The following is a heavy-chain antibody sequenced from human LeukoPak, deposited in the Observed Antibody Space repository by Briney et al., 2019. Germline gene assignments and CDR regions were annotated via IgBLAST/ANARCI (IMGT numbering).Heavy chain of an antibody. CDR1: GGSISSYY. J-gene: IGHJ4*02. Sequence: SETLSLTCTVSGGSISSYYWSWIRQPPGKGLEWIGYIYYSGSTNYNPSLKSRVTISVDTSKNQFSLKLSSVTAADTAVYYCAREDYYDSGSNDYWGQGTLVTVSS. D-gene: IGHD3-22*01. V-gene: IGHV4-59*12. CDR3: AREDYYDSGSNDY. CDR2: IYYSGST.